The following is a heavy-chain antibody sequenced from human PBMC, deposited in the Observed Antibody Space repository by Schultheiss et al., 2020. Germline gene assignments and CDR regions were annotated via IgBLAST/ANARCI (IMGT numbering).Heavy chain of an antibody. CDR1: GDSISSGYY. J-gene: IGHJ6*02. CDR2: IYHSGST. Sequence: SETLSLTCTVSGDSISSGYYWGWIRQPPGKGLEWIGSIYHSGSTYYNPSLKSRVTISVDTSKNQFSLKLSSVTAADTAVYYCARGRGVRYYYYGMDVWGQGTTVTVSS. CDR3: ARGRGVRYYYYGMDV. D-gene: IGHD3-10*01. V-gene: IGHV4-38-2*02.